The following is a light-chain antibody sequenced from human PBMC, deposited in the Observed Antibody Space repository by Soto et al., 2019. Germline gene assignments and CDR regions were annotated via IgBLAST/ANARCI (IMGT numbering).Light chain of an antibody. Sequence: DIQMTQSPSTLSASVGDRVTITCRASQSISSWLAWYQQKPGKAPKLLIYKAPSLESGVPSRFSGSGSGTEFTLTISSLQPDDFATYYCQQYNSYSAFGQGTKVKSN. CDR3: QQYNSYSA. CDR1: QSISSW. CDR2: KAP. J-gene: IGKJ1*01. V-gene: IGKV1-5*03.